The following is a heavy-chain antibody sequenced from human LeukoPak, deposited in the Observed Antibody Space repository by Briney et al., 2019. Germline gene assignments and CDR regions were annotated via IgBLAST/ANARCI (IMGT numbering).Heavy chain of an antibody. J-gene: IGHJ6*03. CDR2: INPNSGGT. CDR3: ARHPQPLLEWLSPYNYYYMHV. V-gene: IGHV1-2*02. CDR1: GYTFTGYY. D-gene: IGHD3-3*01. Sequence: GASVKVSCKASGYTFTGYYMHWVRQAPGQGLEWMGWINPNSGGTNYAQKFQGRVTMTRDTSISTAYMELSRLRSDDTAVYYCARHPQPLLEWLSPYNYYYMHVRGIGTTVTVTS.